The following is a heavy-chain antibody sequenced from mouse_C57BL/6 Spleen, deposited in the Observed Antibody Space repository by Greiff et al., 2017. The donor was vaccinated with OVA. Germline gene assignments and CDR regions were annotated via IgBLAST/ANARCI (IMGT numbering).Heavy chain of an antibody. CDR1: GYTFTSYW. CDR2: INPSNGGT. J-gene: IGHJ4*01. Sequence: QVQLQQPGTELVKPGASVKLSCKASGYTFTSYWMHWVKQRPGQGLEWIGNINPSNGGTNYNEKFKSKATLTVDKSSSTAYMQLSSLTSEDSAVYYGARGGGSSYYAMDYWGQGTSVTVSS. D-gene: IGHD1-1*01. V-gene: IGHV1-53*01. CDR3: ARGGGSSYYAMDY.